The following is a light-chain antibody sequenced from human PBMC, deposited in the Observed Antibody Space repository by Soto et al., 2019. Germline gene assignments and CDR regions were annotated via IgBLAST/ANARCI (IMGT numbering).Light chain of an antibody. V-gene: IGLV2-8*01. CDR3: SSYAGSNNLV. Sequence: QSALTQPPSASGSPGQSVTISCTGSSSDVGGYNYVSWYQHHPGKAPKLMIYEVSERPSGVPERFSGSKSGNTASLTVSGLQADDEADYYCSSYAGSNNLVFGGGTKLTVL. CDR2: EVS. CDR1: SSDVGGYNY. J-gene: IGLJ2*01.